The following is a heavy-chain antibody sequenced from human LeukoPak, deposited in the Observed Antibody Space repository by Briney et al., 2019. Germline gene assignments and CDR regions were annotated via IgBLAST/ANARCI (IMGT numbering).Heavy chain of an antibody. CDR3: AREEMAASSGIRSDV. V-gene: IGHV3-53*01. D-gene: IGHD6-13*01. J-gene: IGHJ6*04. CDR1: GFTVSSNY. Sequence: GGSLRLSCAASGFTVSSNYMTWVRQASGKGLEWVSVIYSGGSTYYADSVKGRFTISRDNSKNRLYLQMNSLRAEDTAVYYCAREEMAASSGIRSDVWGKGTTVTVSS. CDR2: IYSGGST.